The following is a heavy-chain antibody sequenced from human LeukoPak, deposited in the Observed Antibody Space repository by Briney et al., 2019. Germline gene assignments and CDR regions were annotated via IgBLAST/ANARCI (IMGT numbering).Heavy chain of an antibody. Sequence: GGSLRLSCAASGFTFSSYGMHWVRQAPGKGLEWVAFIRYDGSNKYYADSVKGRFTISRDNSKNTLYLQMNSLRAEDTAVYYCAKDLRSLPAANWYFDLWGRGTLVTVSS. CDR3: AKDLRSLPAANWYFDL. CDR1: GFTFSSYG. J-gene: IGHJ2*01. V-gene: IGHV3-30*02. D-gene: IGHD2-2*01. CDR2: IRYDGSNK.